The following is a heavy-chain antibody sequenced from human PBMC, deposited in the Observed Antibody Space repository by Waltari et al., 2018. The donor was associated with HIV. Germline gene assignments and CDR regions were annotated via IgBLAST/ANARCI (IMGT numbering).Heavy chain of an antibody. Sequence: QVQLVQSGAEVKKPGSSVKVSCEASGGTFSTYPISWVRQAPGQGLEWMGGILPIFGVSNYAQKFQGRVTITADESTSTAYMELSSLRSEDTAVYYSARDLGAGSLRGTLWGQGTLVIVSS. CDR2: ILPIFGVS. J-gene: IGHJ4*02. CDR3: ARDLGAGSLRGTL. V-gene: IGHV1-69*01. CDR1: GGTFSTYP. D-gene: IGHD3-10*01.